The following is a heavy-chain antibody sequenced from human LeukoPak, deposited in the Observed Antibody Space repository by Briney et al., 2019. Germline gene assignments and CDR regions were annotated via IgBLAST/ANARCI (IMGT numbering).Heavy chain of an antibody. V-gene: IGHV1-2*02. Sequence: ASVKVSCKASGYTFTGYYIHLVRQAHGQGLEWMGWVNPNNGGTNYAQKFQGRVTMTRDTSISTAYMEVSRLRSDDTAVYYCARGYCSGGSCYELDYWGQGTLVTVSS. J-gene: IGHJ4*02. CDR1: GYTFTGYY. D-gene: IGHD2-15*01. CDR3: ARGYCSGGSCYELDY. CDR2: VNPNNGGT.